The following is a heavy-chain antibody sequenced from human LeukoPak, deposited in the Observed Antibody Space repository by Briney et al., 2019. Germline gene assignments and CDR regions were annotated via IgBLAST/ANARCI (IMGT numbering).Heavy chain of an antibody. CDR3: ARDRYYDFWSGYFTSPYRYYYYYGMDV. V-gene: IGHV3-30-3*01. CDR2: ISYDGSNK. J-gene: IGHJ6*02. CDR1: GFTFSSYA. Sequence: GGSLRLSCAASGFTFSSYAMHWVRQAPGKGLEWVAVISYDGSNKYYADSVKGRFTISRDNSKNTLYLQMNSLRAEDTTVYYCARDRYYDFWSGYFTSPYRYYYYYGMDVWGQGTTVTVSS. D-gene: IGHD3-3*01.